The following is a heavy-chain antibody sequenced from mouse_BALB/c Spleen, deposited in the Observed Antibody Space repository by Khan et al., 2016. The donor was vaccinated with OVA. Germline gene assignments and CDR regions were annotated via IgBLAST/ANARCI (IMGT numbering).Heavy chain of an antibody. D-gene: IGHD2-12*01. CDR1: GFSFTVYY. V-gene: IGHV1-26*01. CDR2: VNPNNGDT. J-gene: IGHJ3*01. Sequence: VQLKQSGPDLVKPGASVKISCKASGFSFTVYYMSWVKQSHGKSPEWIGRVNPNNGDTNYNQNFKGKAILTVDKSSNTAYMELRSLTSEDSAVFCCARVYELFPYWGQGTLVTVSA. CDR3: ARVYELFPY.